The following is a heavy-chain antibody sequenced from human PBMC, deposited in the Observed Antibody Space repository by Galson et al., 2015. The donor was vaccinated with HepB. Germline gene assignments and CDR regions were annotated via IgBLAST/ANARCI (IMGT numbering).Heavy chain of an antibody. CDR2: INPSGGST. CDR1: GYTFTSYY. CDR3: ASHPIAVAAYAEYFRH. J-gene: IGHJ1*01. V-gene: IGHV1-46*03. Sequence: SVKVSCKASGYTFTSYYMHWVRQAPGQGLEWMGIINPSGGSTSYAQKFQGRVTMTRDTSTSTVYMELSSLRSEDTAVYYCASHPIAVAAYAEYFRHWGQGTLVTVSS. D-gene: IGHD6-19*01.